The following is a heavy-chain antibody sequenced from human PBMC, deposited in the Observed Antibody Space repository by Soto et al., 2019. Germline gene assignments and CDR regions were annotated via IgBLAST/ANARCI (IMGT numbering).Heavy chain of an antibody. Sequence: EVQLLESGGGLVQPGGSLRLSCAASGFTLSSYAMSWVRQAPGKGLEWVSTLSNSGGTTYYPDSVKGRFTISRDSSKSTLYLEMNSLRAEDTAVYYCDRRGIGYYNMDVWGRGTTVTVSS. D-gene: IGHD3-16*01. J-gene: IGHJ6*03. CDR3: DRRGIGYYNMDV. CDR1: GFTLSSYA. V-gene: IGHV3-23*01. CDR2: LSNSGGTT.